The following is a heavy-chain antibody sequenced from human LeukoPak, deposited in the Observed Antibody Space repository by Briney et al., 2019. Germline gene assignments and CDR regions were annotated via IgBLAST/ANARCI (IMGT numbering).Heavy chain of an antibody. Sequence: SETLSLTCTVSGGSISSYYWSWIRQPPGKGLEWIGYIYYSGSTNYNPSLKSRVTISVDTSKNQFSLKLSSVTAADTAVYYCASHYYDSSGYSRSFDYWGQGTLVTVSS. CDR2: IYYSGST. J-gene: IGHJ4*02. CDR1: GGSISSYY. D-gene: IGHD3-22*01. CDR3: ASHYYDSSGYSRSFDY. V-gene: IGHV4-59*08.